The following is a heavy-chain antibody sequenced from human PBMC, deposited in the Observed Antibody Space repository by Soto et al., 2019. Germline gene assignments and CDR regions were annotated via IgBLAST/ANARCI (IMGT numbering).Heavy chain of an antibody. CDR2: LNPNIGNT. CDR1: GYTFTSYY. Sequence: QGQLVQSGAEVKKPGASVKVSCKASGYTFTSYYINWVRQATGQGLEWMGWLNPNIGNTGYAQKLQGRVTMTRNTSISTAYMELSSLRSEDTAVYYCARGASDFWSGYSPDYYYYGMDVWGQGTTVTVSS. CDR3: ARGASDFWSGYSPDYYYYGMDV. V-gene: IGHV1-8*01. D-gene: IGHD3-3*01. J-gene: IGHJ6*02.